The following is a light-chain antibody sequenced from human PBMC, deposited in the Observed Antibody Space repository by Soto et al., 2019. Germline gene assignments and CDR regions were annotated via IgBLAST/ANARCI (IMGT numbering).Light chain of an antibody. CDR1: SSDVGLYNY. J-gene: IGLJ2*01. V-gene: IGLV2-14*03. CDR3: CSYTSDTTPVV. CDR2: DVN. Sequence: QSALTQPASVSGSPGQSITISCTGSSSDVGLYNYVSWYQQHPGKAPKLMIYDVNDRPSGVSDRFSGSKSGNTASLTISGLQADDEADYFCCSYTSDTTPVVFGGGTKLTVL.